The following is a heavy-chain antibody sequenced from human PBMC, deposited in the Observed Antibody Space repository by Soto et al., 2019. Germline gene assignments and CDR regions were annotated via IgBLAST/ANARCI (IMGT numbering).Heavy chain of an antibody. CDR3: ARVNYDFWSGYYYYGMDV. D-gene: IGHD3-3*01. J-gene: IGHJ6*02. Sequence: GESLKISCKGSGYSFTSYWISWVRQMPGKGLEWMGRIDPSDSYTNYSPSFQGHVTISADKSISTAYLQWSSLKASDTAMYYCARVNYDFWSGYYYYGMDVWGQGTTVTVSS. V-gene: IGHV5-10-1*01. CDR2: IDPSDSYT. CDR1: GYSFTSYW.